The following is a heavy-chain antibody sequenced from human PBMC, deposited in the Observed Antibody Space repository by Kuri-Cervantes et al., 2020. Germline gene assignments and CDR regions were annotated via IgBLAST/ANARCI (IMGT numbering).Heavy chain of an antibody. V-gene: IGHV1-18*01. J-gene: IGHJ3*02. CDR1: GYTFTSYG. CDR3: ARGGITMVRGLGAFDI. CDR2: ISAYNGNT. D-gene: IGHD3-10*01. Sequence: ASVKVSCKASGYTFTSYGISWVRQAPGQGLEWMGWISAYNGNTNYAQKPQGRVTMTTDTSTSTAYMELRSLRSDDTAVYYCARGGITMVRGLGAFDIWGQGTMVTVSS.